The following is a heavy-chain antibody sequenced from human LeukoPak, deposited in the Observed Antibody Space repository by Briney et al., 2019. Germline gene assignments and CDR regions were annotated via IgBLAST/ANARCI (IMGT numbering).Heavy chain of an antibody. CDR3: ARLSYSSSWHAALDY. CDR1: GGSISSYY. V-gene: IGHV4-59*01. J-gene: IGHJ4*02. CDR2: IYYSGST. Sequence: PSETLSLTCTVSGGSISSYYWSWIRQPPGKGLEWIGYIYYSGSTNYNPSLKSRVTISVDTSKNQFSLKLSSVTAADTAVHYCARLSYSSSWHAALDYWGQGTLVTVSS. D-gene: IGHD6-13*01.